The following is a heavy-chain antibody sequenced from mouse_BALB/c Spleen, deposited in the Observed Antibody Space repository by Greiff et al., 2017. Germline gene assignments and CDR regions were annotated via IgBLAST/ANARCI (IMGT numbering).Heavy chain of an antibody. CDR2: ISDGGSYT. Sequence: EVQLVESGGGLVKPGGSLKLSCAASGFTFSDYYMYWVRQTPEKRLEWVATISDGGSYTYYPDSVKGRFTISRDNAKNNLYLQMSSLKSEDTAMYYCARDYDRYFDVWGAGTTVTVSS. CDR1: GFTFSDYY. V-gene: IGHV5-4*02. J-gene: IGHJ1*01. CDR3: ARDYDRYFDV. D-gene: IGHD2-3*01.